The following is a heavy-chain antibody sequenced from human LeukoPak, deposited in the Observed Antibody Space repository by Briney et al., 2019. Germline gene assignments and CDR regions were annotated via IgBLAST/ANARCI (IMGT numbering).Heavy chain of an antibody. CDR3: AEDDLAFYRSSWYYFDY. CDR1: GFTFSSYW. J-gene: IGHJ4*02. CDR2: INSDGSST. D-gene: IGHD6-13*01. V-gene: IGHV3-74*01. Sequence: PGGSLRLSCAASGFTFSSYWMHWVRQAPGKGLVWASRINSDGSSTSYADSVKGRFTISRDNSKNTLYLQMNSLRAEDTAVYYCAEDDLAFYRSSWYYFDYWGQGTLVTVSS.